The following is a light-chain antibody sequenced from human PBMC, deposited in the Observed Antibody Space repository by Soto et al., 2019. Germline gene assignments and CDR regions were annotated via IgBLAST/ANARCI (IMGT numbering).Light chain of an antibody. CDR1: QSISSY. CDR3: QQSYSTRWT. J-gene: IGKJ1*01. CDR2: AAS. Sequence: DIQMTQSPSSLSASVGDRVTITCRASQSISSYLNWYQQKPGKAPKLLIYAASSVQSGVPSRFSGSGSGTDFTLTISSLQPEDFATYYCQQSYSTRWTFGQGTKVDNK. V-gene: IGKV1-39*01.